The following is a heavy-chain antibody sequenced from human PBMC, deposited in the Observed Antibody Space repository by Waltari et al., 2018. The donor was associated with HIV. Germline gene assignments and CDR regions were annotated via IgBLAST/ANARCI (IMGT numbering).Heavy chain of an antibody. CDR1: GGSISSSNW. Sequence: QVQLQESGPGLVKPSGTLSLTCAVSGGSISSSNWWSWVRQPPGKGLEWIGEIYHSGSTNYNPSLKSRVTISVDKSKNQFSLKLSSVTAADTAVYYCAILRGPVLMVYAGNWYFDLWGRGTLVTVSS. CDR3: AILRGPVLMVYAGNWYFDL. CDR2: IYHSGST. J-gene: IGHJ2*01. D-gene: IGHD2-8*01. V-gene: IGHV4-4*02.